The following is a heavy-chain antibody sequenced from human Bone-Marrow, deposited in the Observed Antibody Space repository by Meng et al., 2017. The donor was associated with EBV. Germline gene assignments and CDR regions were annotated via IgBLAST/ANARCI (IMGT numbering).Heavy chain of an antibody. CDR1: GESITTYTSY. CDR3: ARRAASWFDP. CDR2: IYHSGTT. D-gene: IGHD5-18*01. V-gene: IGHV4-39*01. J-gene: IGHJ5*02. Sequence: LQLQESDPGLVKPSETLPLTCTVSGESITTYTSYWGWIRQPPGKGLEWIGTIYHSGTTYYNPSLQSRVTISVDTSKNQFSLKMNSVTAADTAVYYCARRAASWFDPWGQGALVTVYS.